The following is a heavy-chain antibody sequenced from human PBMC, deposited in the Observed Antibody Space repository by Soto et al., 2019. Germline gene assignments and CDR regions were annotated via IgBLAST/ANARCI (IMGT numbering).Heavy chain of an antibody. D-gene: IGHD6-13*01. CDR2: ISWNSAAI. J-gene: IGHJ4*02. Sequence: GGSLRLSCAASGFTFDDYAIHWVRQAPGKGLEWVSGISWNSAAIDYAVSVKGRFTIVRDNAMNSLYLQMNHLRPEDTAFYYCAKDRGSSSWDPIFDFWGQGILVTVSS. CDR1: GFTFDDYA. V-gene: IGHV3-9*01. CDR3: AKDRGSSSWDPIFDF.